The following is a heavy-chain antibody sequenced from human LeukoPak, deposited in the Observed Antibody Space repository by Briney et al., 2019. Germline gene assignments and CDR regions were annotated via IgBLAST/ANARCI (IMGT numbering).Heavy chain of an antibody. CDR3: AKDGLPAAVEYYFDY. CDR2: SSTTGNTI. Sequence: GGSLRLSCAASGFTFSAYSMIWVRQAPGKGLEWVSYSSTTGNTIHYTDSVKGRFTISRDNSKNTLYLQMNSLRAEDTAVYYCAKDGLPAAVEYYFDYWGQGTLVTVSS. J-gene: IGHJ4*02. CDR1: GFTFSAYS. D-gene: IGHD2-2*01. V-gene: IGHV3-48*01.